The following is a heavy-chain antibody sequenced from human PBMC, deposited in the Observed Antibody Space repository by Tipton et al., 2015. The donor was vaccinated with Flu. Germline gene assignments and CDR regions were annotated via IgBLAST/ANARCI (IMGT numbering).Heavy chain of an antibody. CDR3: AKDRGWRQGQDYYDSSGYYLNYFDY. J-gene: IGHJ4*02. V-gene: IGHV4-59*02. D-gene: IGHD3-22*01. CDR2: IYNNQYT. CDR1: GGFVSSYY. Sequence: TLSLTCTVSGGFVSSYYWNWIRQPPGKGLEWIGYIYNNQYTKYNPSLKSRVTVSVDPSMSQFSLRLTSVTAADTAVYYCAKDRGWRQGQDYYDSSGYYLNYFDYWGQGTLVTVSS.